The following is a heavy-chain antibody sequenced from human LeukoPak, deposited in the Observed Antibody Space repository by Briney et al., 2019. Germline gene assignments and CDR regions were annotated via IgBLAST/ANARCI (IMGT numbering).Heavy chain of an antibody. Sequence: WSLRLSCAASGFTFSSYAMSWVRQAPGKGVEWVSAISSSGGSTYYADSVKGRFTISRDNSKNTLYLQMNSLRAEDTAVYYCAKGRYSGYDPRDYYYYYGMDVWGQGTTVTVSS. J-gene: IGHJ6*02. D-gene: IGHD5-12*01. CDR3: AKGRYSGYDPRDYYYYYGMDV. V-gene: IGHV3-23*01. CDR1: GFTFSSYA. CDR2: ISSSGGST.